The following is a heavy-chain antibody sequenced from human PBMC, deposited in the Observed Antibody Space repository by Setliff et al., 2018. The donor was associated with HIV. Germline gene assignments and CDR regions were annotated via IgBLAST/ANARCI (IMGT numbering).Heavy chain of an antibody. D-gene: IGHD1-20*01. Sequence: PGGSLRLSCAASGFTFTNYWMHWVRQAPGKGLMWVSRTNSDGTTTTYADSVKGRFTISRDNAENTLYLQMNSLRAEDTAVYYCAGGGNNWNPHSYYYYMDVWGKGTTVT. J-gene: IGHJ6*03. V-gene: IGHV3-74*01. CDR2: TNSDGTTT. CDR3: AGGGNNWNPHSYYYYMDV. CDR1: GFTFTNYW.